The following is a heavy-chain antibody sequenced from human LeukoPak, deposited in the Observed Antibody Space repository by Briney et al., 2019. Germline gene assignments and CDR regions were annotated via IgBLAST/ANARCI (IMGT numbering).Heavy chain of an antibody. V-gene: IGHV4-4*07. D-gene: IGHD3-22*01. CDR3: ARGYYDSSGYYPVDY. CDR1: GGSISGYY. CDR2: IYTSGST. J-gene: IGHJ4*02. Sequence: SETLSLTCTVSGGSISGYYWTWIRQPAGKGLEWIGRIYTSGSTNYNPSLKSRVTMSVDTSKNQFSLKLSSVTAADTAVYYCARGYYDSSGYYPVDYWGQGTLVTVSS.